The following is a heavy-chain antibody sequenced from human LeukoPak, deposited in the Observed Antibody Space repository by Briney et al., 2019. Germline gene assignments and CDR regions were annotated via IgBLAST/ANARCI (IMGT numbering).Heavy chain of an antibody. CDR2: MSWYSGSI. D-gene: IGHD6-19*01. J-gene: IGHJ4*02. CDR1: GFTFDDYA. Sequence: GGSLRLSCAASGFTFDDYAMHWVRQAAGKGLEGVSGMSWYSGSIGYADSVQGRFAISRDNAKNSLYLQMNSLRAEDTALYYCAKDKAGGSSGWYAPADNWGQGNLVTVSS. CDR3: AKDKAGGSSGWYAPADN. V-gene: IGHV3-9*01.